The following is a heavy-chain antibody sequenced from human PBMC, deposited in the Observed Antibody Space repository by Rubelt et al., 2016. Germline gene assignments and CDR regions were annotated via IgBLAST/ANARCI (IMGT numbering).Heavy chain of an antibody. Sequence: QVQLVQSGAEVKKPGASVKVSCKASGYTFTNYGTHWVRQAPGQRLGWMGWIDAGIGDTKYSQKLKDSVSITRDASANTAYMELSSLRSEDTAVYYCARANHGDYEDYWGQGTLVTVSS. D-gene: IGHD4-17*01. CDR3: ARANHGDYEDY. J-gene: IGHJ4*02. CDR2: IDAGIGDT. CDR1: GYTFTNYG. V-gene: IGHV1-3*01.